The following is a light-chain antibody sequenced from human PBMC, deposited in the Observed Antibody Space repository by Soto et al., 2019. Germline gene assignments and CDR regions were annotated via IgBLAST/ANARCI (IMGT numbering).Light chain of an antibody. CDR1: SSDVGGYNY. CDR3: SSYAGSNPFMV. V-gene: IGLV2-8*01. Sequence: LTQHPNTFDPPGHSITNNCTGTSSDVGGYNYVSWYQQHPGKAPKLMIYEVSKRPSGVPDRFSGSKSGNTASLTVSGLQAEDEADYYCSSYAGSNPFMVFGTGTKVTVL. CDR2: EVS. J-gene: IGLJ1*01.